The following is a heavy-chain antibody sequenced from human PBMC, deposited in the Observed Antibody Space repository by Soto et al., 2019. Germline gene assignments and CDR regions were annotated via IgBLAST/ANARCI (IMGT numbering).Heavy chain of an antibody. CDR1: GGSFSGYF. Sequence: AETLSLTCAVYGGSFSGYFWSWIRQPPGKGLEWIGEINHSGSTNYNPSLKSRVTISVDTSKNQFSLKLSSVTAADTAVYYCARGKLPDYYYYGMDVWGQGPTVTV. CDR2: INHSGST. V-gene: IGHV4-34*01. J-gene: IGHJ6*02. CDR3: ARGKLPDYYYYGMDV.